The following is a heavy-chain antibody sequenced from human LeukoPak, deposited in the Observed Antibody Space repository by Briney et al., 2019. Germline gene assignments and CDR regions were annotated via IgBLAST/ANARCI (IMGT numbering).Heavy chain of an antibody. J-gene: IGHJ6*02. CDR1: GFTFSSDS. CDR2: ISSSSSYI. D-gene: IGHD4-11*01. CDR3: ARPLYSNYEGCYYYGMDV. V-gene: IGHV3-21*01. Sequence: PGGSLRLSCAASGFTFSSDSMNWVRQAPGKGLEWVSYISSSSSYIKYADSVKGRFTISRDNAKNSLYLQMNSLRGEDTAVYYCARPLYSNYEGCYYYGMDVWGQGTTVTVSS.